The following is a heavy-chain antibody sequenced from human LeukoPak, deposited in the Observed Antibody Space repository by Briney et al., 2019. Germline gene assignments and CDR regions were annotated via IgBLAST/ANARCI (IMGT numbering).Heavy chain of an antibody. D-gene: IGHD3-3*01. Sequence: SGKSLRLSCAASGFTLNSDAMSWVRQAPGKGLEWVSAISPGGTTYYADSVKGRFTISRDTSKNTLHLQMTSLRAEDTAIYYCTTENYDFWSAFGYWGLGTLVTVSS. CDR1: GFTLNSDA. CDR3: TTENYDFWSAFGY. CDR2: ISPGGTT. V-gene: IGHV3-23*01. J-gene: IGHJ4*02.